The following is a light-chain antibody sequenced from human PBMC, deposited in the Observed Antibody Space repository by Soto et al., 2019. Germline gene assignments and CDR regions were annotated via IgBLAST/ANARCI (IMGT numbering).Light chain of an antibody. J-gene: IGLJ1*01. CDR1: SSDVGGYNY. CDR3: CSYAGTFTYV. Sequence: QSALTQPSSVSGSPGQSVTISCTGTSSDVGGYNYVSWFQQHPGKAPKLMIYAVTERPSGVPDRFSGSKSGNTASLTISGLQAEDEADYYCCSYAGTFTYVFGTGTKLTVL. V-gene: IGLV2-11*01. CDR2: AVT.